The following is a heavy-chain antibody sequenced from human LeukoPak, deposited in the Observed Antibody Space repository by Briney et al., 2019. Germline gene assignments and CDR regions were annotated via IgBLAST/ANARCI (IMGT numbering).Heavy chain of an antibody. CDR3: ASNVEMATKGPHYFDY. CDR2: ISSSSSTI. J-gene: IGHJ4*02. Sequence: SGGSLRLSCAASGFTFSSYSMNWVRQAPGKGLEWVSYISSSSSTIYYADSVKGRFTISRDNAKNSLYLQMNSLRAEDTAVYYCASNVEMATKGPHYFDYWGQGTLVTVSS. D-gene: IGHD5-24*01. CDR1: GFTFSSYS. V-gene: IGHV3-48*01.